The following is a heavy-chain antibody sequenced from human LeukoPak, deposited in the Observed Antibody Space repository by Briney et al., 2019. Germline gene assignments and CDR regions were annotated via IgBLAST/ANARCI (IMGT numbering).Heavy chain of an antibody. CDR1: GYTFTSYD. CDR2: MSANNGNT. D-gene: IGHD3-3*01. V-gene: IGHV1-18*01. CDR3: ATGGKWLLWIDAFDI. Sequence: ASVKVSCKASGYTFTSYDINWVRQAAGQGLEWMEWMSANNGNTNYAQKLQGRVTMTTDTSTSTAYMELRSLRSDDTAVYYCATGGKWLLWIDAFDIWGQGTMVTVSS. J-gene: IGHJ3*02.